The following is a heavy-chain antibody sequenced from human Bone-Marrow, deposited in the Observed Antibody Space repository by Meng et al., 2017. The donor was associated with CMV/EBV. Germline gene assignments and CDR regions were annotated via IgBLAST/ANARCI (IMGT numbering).Heavy chain of an antibody. V-gene: IGHV3-21*01. Sequence: GGSLRLSCAAAGFTFSSYSMNWVRQAPGKGLEWVSSISSSSSYIYYADSVKGRFTISRDNAKNSLYLQMNSLRAEDTAVSYCARDRANRAYDFWSGYYLDYYYGMDVWGQGTTVTVSS. D-gene: IGHD3-3*01. CDR1: GFTFSSYS. CDR2: ISSSSSYI. J-gene: IGHJ6*02. CDR3: ARDRANRAYDFWSGYYLDYYYGMDV.